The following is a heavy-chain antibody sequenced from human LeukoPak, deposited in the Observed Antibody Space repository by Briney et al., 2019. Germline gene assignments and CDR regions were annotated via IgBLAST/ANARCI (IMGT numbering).Heavy chain of an antibody. CDR2: IYASGNT. CDR1: GGSISGYY. D-gene: IGHD2-8*01. Sequence: SETLSLTCTVSGGSISGYYWNWIRQPAEKGLEWIGRIYASGNTNYNPTLKSRVTVSVDTSKNQFSLKLNFVTAADTAVYYCARGYGSYAYWGQGTLVTVSS. J-gene: IGHJ4*02. V-gene: IGHV4-4*07. CDR3: ARGYGSYAY.